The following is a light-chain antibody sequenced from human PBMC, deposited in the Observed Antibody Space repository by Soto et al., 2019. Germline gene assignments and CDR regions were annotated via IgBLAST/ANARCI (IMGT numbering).Light chain of an antibody. CDR3: AACDDSLSSWV. CDR1: SSNIGSNY. V-gene: IGLV1-47*01. CDR2: RNN. J-gene: IGLJ3*02. Sequence: QSVLTQPPSASGTPGQRVTISCSGSSSNIGSNYVYWYQQLPGTAPKLLIYRNNQRPSGVPDRFSGSKSGTSASLAISGRRSEDEADYYCAACDDSLSSWVFGGGTKLTVL.